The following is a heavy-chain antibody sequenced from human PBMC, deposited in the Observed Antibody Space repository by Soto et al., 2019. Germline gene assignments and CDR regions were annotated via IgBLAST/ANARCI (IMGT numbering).Heavy chain of an antibody. V-gene: IGHV3-33*01. CDR3: ARDFLEMATYNWFDP. CDR1: GFTFSSYG. Sequence: QVQLVESGGGVVQPGRSLRLSCAASGFTFSSYGMHWVRQAPGKGLEWVAVIWYDGSNKYYADSVKGRFTISRDNSKNTLYLQMNSLRAEDTAVYYCARDFLEMATYNWFDPWGQGTLVTVSS. CDR2: IWYDGSNK. J-gene: IGHJ5*02. D-gene: IGHD5-12*01.